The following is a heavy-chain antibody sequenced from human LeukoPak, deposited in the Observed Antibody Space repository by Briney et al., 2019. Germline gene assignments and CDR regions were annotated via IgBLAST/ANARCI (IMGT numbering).Heavy chain of an antibody. V-gene: IGHV1-2*02. CDR1: GYTFTGYY. D-gene: IGHD2-2*01. CDR2: INPNSGGT. CDR3: AGYCSSTSCYGQDY. Sequence: GASVKVSCKASGYTFTGYYLHWVRQAPGQGLEWMGWINPNSGGTNYAQKFQGRVTMTRDTSISTAYMELSRLRSDDTAVYYCAGYCSSTSCYGQDYWGQGTLVTVSS. J-gene: IGHJ4*02.